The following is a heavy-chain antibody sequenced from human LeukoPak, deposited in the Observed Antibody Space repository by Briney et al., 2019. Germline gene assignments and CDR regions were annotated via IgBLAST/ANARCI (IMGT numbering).Heavy chain of an antibody. CDR1: GFTFSSYA. CDR2: ISGSGGST. D-gene: IGHD3-3*01. CDR3: AKGLIFGVVINNYFDY. J-gene: IGHJ4*02. V-gene: IGHV3-23*01. Sequence: TGGSLRLSCAASGFTFSSYAMSWVRQAPGKGLEWVSAISGSGGSTYYADSVKGRFTISRDNSKNTLYLQMNSLRAEDTAVYYCAKGLIFGVVINNYFDYWGQGTLVTVSS.